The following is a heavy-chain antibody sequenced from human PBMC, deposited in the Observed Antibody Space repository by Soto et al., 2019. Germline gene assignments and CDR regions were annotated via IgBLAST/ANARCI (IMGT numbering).Heavy chain of an antibody. D-gene: IGHD1-26*01. CDR1: GYTFTSYG. CDR3: AREEGSERQNRGVKLWELYYYYYGMDV. CDR2: ISAYNGNT. V-gene: IGHV1-18*01. J-gene: IGHJ6*02. Sequence: ASVKVSCKASGYTFTSYGISWVRQAPGQGLEWMGWISAYNGNTNYAQKLQGRVTMNTDTSTSTAYMELRSLRSDDTAVYYCAREEGSERQNRGVKLWELYYYYYGMDVWGQGTTVTVSS.